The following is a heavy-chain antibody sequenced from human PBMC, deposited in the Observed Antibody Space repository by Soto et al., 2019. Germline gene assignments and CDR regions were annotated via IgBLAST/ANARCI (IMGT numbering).Heavy chain of an antibody. D-gene: IGHD1-26*01. CDR2: IYYSGST. CDR3: ARHGPPGGRYGGSDFGWFDP. CDR1: GGSISSSSYY. V-gene: IGHV4-39*01. Sequence: QLQLQESGPGLVKPSETLSLTCTVSGGSISSSSYYWGWIRQPPGKGLEWIGSIYYSGSTYYTPSLKSPVTISVDTSKNQFSLMLVSVTAADTAVYYCARHGPPGGRYGGSDFGWFDPWGQGTLVTVSS. J-gene: IGHJ5*02.